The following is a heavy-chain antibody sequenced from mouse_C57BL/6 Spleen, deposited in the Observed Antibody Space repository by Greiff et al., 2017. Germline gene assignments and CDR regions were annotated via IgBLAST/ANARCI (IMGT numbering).Heavy chain of an antibody. CDR3: ARSSIYYYGSSHWYFDV. J-gene: IGHJ1*03. Sequence: QVQLKESGPELVKPGASVKISCKASGYAFSSSWMNWVKQRPGKGLEWIGRIYPGDGDTNYNGKFKGKATLTADKSSSTAYMQLSSLTSEDSAVYFCARSSIYYYGSSHWYFDVWGTGTTVTVSS. V-gene: IGHV1-82*01. CDR2: IYPGDGDT. CDR1: GYAFSSSW. D-gene: IGHD1-1*01.